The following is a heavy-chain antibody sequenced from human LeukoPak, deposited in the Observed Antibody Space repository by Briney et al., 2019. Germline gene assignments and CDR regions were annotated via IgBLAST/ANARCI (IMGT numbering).Heavy chain of an antibody. CDR2: VYYGGDT. CDR3: AKAAGLYSSSSAGDY. J-gene: IGHJ4*02. D-gene: IGHD6-6*01. V-gene: IGHV3-53*01. Sequence: GGSLRLSCAASGFTVSTNYMNWVRQAPGKGLEWVSVVYYGGDTYYADSVKGRFTISRDNSKNTLYLQMNSLRAEDTAVYYCAKAAGLYSSSSAGDYWGQGTLVTVSS. CDR1: GFTVSTNY.